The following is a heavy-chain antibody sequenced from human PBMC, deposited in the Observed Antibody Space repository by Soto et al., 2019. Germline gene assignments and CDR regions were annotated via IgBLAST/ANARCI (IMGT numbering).Heavy chain of an antibody. J-gene: IGHJ1*01. V-gene: IGHV1-69*13. CDR2: IIPIFGTA. D-gene: IGHD3-22*01. CDR3: ARGQGWYYYDSSGYSYFQH. CDR1: GDTFSSYA. Sequence: ASVKVSCKASGDTFSSYAISWVRQAPGQGLEWMGGIIPIFGTANYAQKFQGRVTITADESTSTAYMELSSLRSEDTAVYYCARGQGWYYYDSSGYSYFQHWGQGTLVTVSS.